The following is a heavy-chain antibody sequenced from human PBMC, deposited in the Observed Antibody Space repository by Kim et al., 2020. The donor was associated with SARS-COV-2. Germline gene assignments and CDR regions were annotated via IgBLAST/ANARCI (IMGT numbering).Heavy chain of an antibody. V-gene: IGHV1-46*01. Sequence: ASVKVSCKASGYSFTSYFIHWVRQAPGQGLEWVGVMFPSGGGTTYAQKLQGRVTMTRDASTSTVYMELSSLRSQDTAVYYCARESPDTYYFDYWGQGTLV. CDR3: ARESPDTYYFDY. CDR1: GYSFTSYF. J-gene: IGHJ4*02. CDR2: MFPSGGGT.